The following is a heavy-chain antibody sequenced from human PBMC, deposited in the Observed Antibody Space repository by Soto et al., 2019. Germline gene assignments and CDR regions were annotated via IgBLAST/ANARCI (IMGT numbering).Heavy chain of an antibody. V-gene: IGHV4-39*01. Sequence: SETLSLTCPVSGSSISSSSYYWGWIRQPPGKGLEWIGSIYYSGSTYYNPSLKSRVTISVDTSKNQFSLKLSSVTAADTAVYYCARHQDGYYRPPALDYWGQGTLVTVSS. CDR2: IYYSGST. CDR1: GSSISSSSYY. J-gene: IGHJ4*02. D-gene: IGHD3-3*01. CDR3: ARHQDGYYRPPALDY.